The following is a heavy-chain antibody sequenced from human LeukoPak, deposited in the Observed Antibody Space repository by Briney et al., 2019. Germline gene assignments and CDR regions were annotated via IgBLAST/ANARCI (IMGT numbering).Heavy chain of an antibody. J-gene: IGHJ5*01. V-gene: IGHV4-59*01. D-gene: IGHD3-16*02. CDR3: ARGRARDGSYPWLDS. CDR2: IFYSGST. CDR1: GDSIGSYY. Sequence: SETLSLTCSVSGDSIGSYYWTWIRQSPRKGLEWIGYIFYSGSTNYSPSLKSRVTISVDTSNNQFSLQLRSVTAADTAIYYCARGRARDGSYPWLDSWGQGTLVTVSS.